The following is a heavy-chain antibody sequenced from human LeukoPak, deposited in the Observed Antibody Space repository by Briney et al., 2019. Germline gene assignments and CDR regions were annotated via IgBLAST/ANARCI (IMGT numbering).Heavy chain of an antibody. J-gene: IGHJ4*02. D-gene: IGHD3-3*01. Sequence: GESLKISCKGSGYSFTSYWIGWVRQMPGKGLEWMGIIYPGDSDTRYSPSFQGQVTISADKSISTAYLQWSSLKASDTAMYHCARSPSYDFWSGPSGWYLDYWGQGTLVTVSS. CDR3: ARSPSYDFWSGPSGWYLDY. CDR1: GYSFTSYW. V-gene: IGHV5-51*01. CDR2: IYPGDSDT.